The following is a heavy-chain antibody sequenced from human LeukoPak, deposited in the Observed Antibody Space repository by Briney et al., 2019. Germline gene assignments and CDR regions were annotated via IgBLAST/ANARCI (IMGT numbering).Heavy chain of an antibody. CDR1: GGTFSSYA. CDR2: IIPIFGTA. D-gene: IGHD3-10*01. V-gene: IGHV1-69*06. Sequence: ASVKVSCKASGGTFSSYAISWVRQAPGQGLEWMGGIIPIFGTANYAQKFQGRLTITADKSTSTAYMELSSLRSEDTAVYYCARSREAGRADWFDPWGQGTLVTVSS. CDR3: ARSREAGRADWFDP. J-gene: IGHJ5*02.